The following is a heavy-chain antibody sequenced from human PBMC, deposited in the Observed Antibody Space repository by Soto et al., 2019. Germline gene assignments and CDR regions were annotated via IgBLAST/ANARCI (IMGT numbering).Heavy chain of an antibody. Sequence: ASVKVSCKASGYTLTELSMHWVRQAPGKGLEWMGGFDPEDGETIYAQKFQGRVTMTEDTSTDTAYMELSSLRSEDTAVYYCATVANYDFWSGSATDGMDVWGQGTTVTVSS. V-gene: IGHV1-24*01. CDR1: GYTLTELS. D-gene: IGHD3-3*01. J-gene: IGHJ6*02. CDR2: FDPEDGET. CDR3: ATVANYDFWSGSATDGMDV.